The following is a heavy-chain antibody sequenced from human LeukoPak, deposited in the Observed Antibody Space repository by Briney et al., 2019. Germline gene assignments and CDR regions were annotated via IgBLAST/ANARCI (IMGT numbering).Heavy chain of an antibody. V-gene: IGHV3-21*01. CDR2: ISGSNSYI. J-gene: IGHJ5*02. CDR3: ARATTYFYGSVTYDWFDP. Sequence: GGSLRLSCAASGFTFNSYSMNWVRQAPGKGLEWVSSISGSNSYIYYADSMKGRFTISRDNAKNMVYLQMNSLRAEDTAMYYCARATTYFYGSVTYDWFDPWGQGTLVTVSS. D-gene: IGHD3-10*01. CDR1: GFTFNSYS.